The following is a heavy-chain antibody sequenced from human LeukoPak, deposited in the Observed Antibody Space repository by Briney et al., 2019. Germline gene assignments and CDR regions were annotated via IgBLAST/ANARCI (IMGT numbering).Heavy chain of an antibody. V-gene: IGHV4-59*08. Sequence: SETLSLTCTVSGGSINSYYWSWIRQPPGKGLEWIGYISYSGSTNFNPSLRSRVTISVDTSKNYFSLKLSSVAAADTAVYYCARHGGRGYSGYDMEYFQHWGQGTLVTVSS. D-gene: IGHD5-12*01. J-gene: IGHJ1*01. CDR3: ARHGGRGYSGYDMEYFQH. CDR1: GGSINSYY. CDR2: ISYSGST.